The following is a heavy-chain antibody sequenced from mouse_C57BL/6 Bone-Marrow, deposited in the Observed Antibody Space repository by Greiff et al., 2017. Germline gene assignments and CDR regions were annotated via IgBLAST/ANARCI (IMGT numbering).Heavy chain of an antibody. V-gene: IGHV1-64*01. Sequence: VQLQQPGAELVKPGASVKLSCKASGYTFTSYWMHWVKQRPGQGLEWIGMIHPNSGSTNYNEKFKSKATLTVDKSSSTAYMQLSSLTSEDSAVYYGARERLRHWYFDVWGTGTTVTVSS. CDR2: IHPNSGST. CDR3: ARERLRHWYFDV. D-gene: IGHD1-2*01. J-gene: IGHJ1*03. CDR1: GYTFTSYW.